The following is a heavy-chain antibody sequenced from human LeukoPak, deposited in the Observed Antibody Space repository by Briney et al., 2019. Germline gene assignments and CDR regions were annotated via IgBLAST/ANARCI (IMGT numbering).Heavy chain of an antibody. CDR1: GDSFSEYY. D-gene: IGHD1-1*01. CDR2: IYYRGST. CDR3: ARAMRWTSGPVELGWFDR. J-gene: IGHJ5*02. Sequence: PSETLSLACSFFGDSFSEYYWTWIRRPPGGTLEWIGHIYYRGSTKYSPSLKNRVTISVDTSKNQVSLTLTSVTAADTAVYYCARAMRWTSGPVELGWFDRWGQGTQVTVSS. V-gene: IGHV4-59*01.